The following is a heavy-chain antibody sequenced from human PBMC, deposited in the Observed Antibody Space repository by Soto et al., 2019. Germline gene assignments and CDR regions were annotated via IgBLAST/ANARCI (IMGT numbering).Heavy chain of an antibody. CDR3: SKDMEYSYGNPFDY. CDR1: GFTFDDYA. J-gene: IGHJ4*02. Sequence: EVQLVESGGGLVQPGRSLRLSCAASGFTFDDYAMHWVRQFPGKGLEWVSGISWHSGSIGYAESVKGRFTISRDNAKNCLYLQMNRLSAKDTALYYCSKDMEYSYGNPFDYWGQETLITVSS. CDR2: ISWHSGSI. D-gene: IGHD5-18*01. V-gene: IGHV3-9*01.